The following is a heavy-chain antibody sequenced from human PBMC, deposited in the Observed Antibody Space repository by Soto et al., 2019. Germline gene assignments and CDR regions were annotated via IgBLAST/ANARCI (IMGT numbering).Heavy chain of an antibody. J-gene: IGHJ4*02. CDR3: ARDWSPWEGVGSRGFDY. V-gene: IGHV6-1*01. CDR1: GDSVSSIGAA. Sequence: QVQLRQSGPGLVKPSQTLSLTCAISGDSVSSIGAAWHWIRQSPSRGLEWLGRTYYRAKWYNNYAVSVKSRITVNADTSQNQLSLQLSSVTPADTAGYFCARDWSPWEGVGSRGFDYWGQGALVTVSS. CDR2: TYYRAKWYN. D-gene: IGHD1-26*01.